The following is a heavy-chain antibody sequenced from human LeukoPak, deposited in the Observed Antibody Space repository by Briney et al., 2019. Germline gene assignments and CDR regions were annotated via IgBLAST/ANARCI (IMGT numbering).Heavy chain of an antibody. D-gene: IGHD2-8*01. J-gene: IGHJ4*02. CDR3: GRDRGGGVFDS. V-gene: IGHV4-61*02. CDR2: THTSGTT. Sequence: SETLSLTRTVSSGSISSGSYYWSWIRQPAGKGLEWVGRTHTSGTTNYNPSLESRVTVSVDTSKNQFSLKLISATAADTAVYYCGRDRGGGVFDSWGQGILVTVSS. CDR1: SGSISSGSYY.